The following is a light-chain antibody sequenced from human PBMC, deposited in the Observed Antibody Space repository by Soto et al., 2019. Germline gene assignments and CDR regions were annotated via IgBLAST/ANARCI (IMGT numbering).Light chain of an antibody. CDR1: SSDIGGYNY. CDR3: SSYTSSSTFYV. Sequence: SALAQPASVSGSPGQSITISCTGTSSDIGGYNYVSWYRQHPGKAPKLMIYEVSNRPSGVSNRFSGSKSGNTASLTISGLQAEDEADYYCSSYTSSSTFYVFGTGTKVTVL. J-gene: IGLJ1*01. CDR2: EVS. V-gene: IGLV2-14*01.